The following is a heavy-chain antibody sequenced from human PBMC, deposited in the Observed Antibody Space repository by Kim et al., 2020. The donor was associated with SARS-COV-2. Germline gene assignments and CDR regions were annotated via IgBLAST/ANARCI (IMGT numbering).Heavy chain of an antibody. V-gene: IGHV3-23*01. Sequence: SVQGRFTISRDNSKNTLYLQMSSLRPEDTAVYYCAKDQRSVYGLADYFDYWGQGTLVTVSS. CDR3: AKDQRSVYGLADYFDY. J-gene: IGHJ4*02. D-gene: IGHD3-16*01.